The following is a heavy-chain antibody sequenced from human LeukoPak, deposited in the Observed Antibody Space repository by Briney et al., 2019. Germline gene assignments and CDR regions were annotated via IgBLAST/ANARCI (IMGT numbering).Heavy chain of an antibody. D-gene: IGHD3-22*01. CDR3: ARAQYYYDSSGYYFDY. Sequence: GGSLRLSCAASGFTFSSYAMHWVRQAPGKGLEGVAVISYDGSNKYYADSVKGRFTISRDNSKNTLYLQMNSLRAEDTAVYYCARAQYYYDSSGYYFDYWGQGTLVTVSS. J-gene: IGHJ4*02. CDR1: GFTFSSYA. CDR2: ISYDGSNK. V-gene: IGHV3-30-3*01.